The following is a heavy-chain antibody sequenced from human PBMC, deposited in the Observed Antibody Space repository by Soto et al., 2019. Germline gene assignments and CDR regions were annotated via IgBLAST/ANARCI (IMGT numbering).Heavy chain of an antibody. CDR2: ITTSGGNT. Sequence: EVQLLESGGGLVQPGGSLRLSCAASGFTFSTYAMSWVRQAPGKGLEWVSTITTSGGNTSYADSVQGRFTISRDNSKNTLNLQMNSRRAEDTAVYYCAGRYCTNGVCYTNYYYYIDVWGKGTTVTVSS. CDR3: AGRYCTNGVCYTNYYYYIDV. D-gene: IGHD2-8*01. V-gene: IGHV3-23*01. CDR1: GFTFSTYA. J-gene: IGHJ6*03.